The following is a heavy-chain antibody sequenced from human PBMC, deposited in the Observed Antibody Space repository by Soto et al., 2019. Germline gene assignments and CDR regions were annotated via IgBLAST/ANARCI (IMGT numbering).Heavy chain of an antibody. Sequence: GGSLRLSCAASGFTVSSNYMSWVRQAPGKGLEWVSVIYSGGSTYYADSVKGRFTISRDNSKNTLYLQMNGLRAEDTAVYYCARDVALAMTTVTTMRNWDPDPYGMDVWGQGTTVTVSS. V-gene: IGHV3-53*01. CDR3: ARDVALAMTTVTTMRNWDPDPYGMDV. J-gene: IGHJ6*02. CDR2: IYSGGST. CDR1: GFTVSSNY. D-gene: IGHD4-17*01.